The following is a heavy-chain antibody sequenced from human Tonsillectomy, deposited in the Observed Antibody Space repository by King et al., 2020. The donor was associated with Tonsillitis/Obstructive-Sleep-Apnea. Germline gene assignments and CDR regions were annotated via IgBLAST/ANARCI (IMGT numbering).Heavy chain of an antibody. CDR1: GFTFGNHG. CDR3: ARDNYDGSWDY. Sequence: VQLVESGGGVVQPGRSLRLSCAASGFTFGNHGMHWVRQAPGKGLEWVAIIWYDGSKKYYADSVKGRFTISRDNSKKTVYLQMNSLRGEDTAVYFCARDNYDGSWDYWGQGTLVTVSS. J-gene: IGHJ4*02. V-gene: IGHV3-33*01. D-gene: IGHD3-22*01. CDR2: IWYDGSKK.